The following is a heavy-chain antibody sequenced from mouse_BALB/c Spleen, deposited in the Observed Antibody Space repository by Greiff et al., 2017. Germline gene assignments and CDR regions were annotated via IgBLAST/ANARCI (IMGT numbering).Heavy chain of an antibody. J-gene: IGHJ2*01. Sequence: EVKLMESGPGLVKPSQSLSLTCSVTGYSITSGYYWNWIRQFPGNKLEWMGYISYDGSNNYNPSLKNRISITRDTSKNQFFLKLNSVTTEDTATYYCALDGYYVDYWGQGTTLTVSS. V-gene: IGHV3-6*02. CDR2: ISYDGSN. CDR3: ALDGYYVDY. CDR1: GYSITSGYY. D-gene: IGHD2-3*01.